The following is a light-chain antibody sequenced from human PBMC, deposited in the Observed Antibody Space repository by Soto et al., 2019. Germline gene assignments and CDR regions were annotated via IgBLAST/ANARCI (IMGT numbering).Light chain of an antibody. Sequence: EIVMTQSPATLSVSPGQRATLSCRASQSVSSNLAWYQQKPGQAPSLLIYGASTRATGTPARFSGSGSGTEFTLTISSLQSEDFAVYYCQHYIRWPLTFGGGTKVDI. J-gene: IGKJ4*01. CDR3: QHYIRWPLT. V-gene: IGKV3-15*01. CDR1: QSVSSN. CDR2: GAS.